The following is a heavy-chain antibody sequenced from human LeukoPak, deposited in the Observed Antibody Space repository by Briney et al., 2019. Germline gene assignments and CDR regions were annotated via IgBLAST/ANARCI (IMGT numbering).Heavy chain of an antibody. D-gene: IGHD3-22*01. CDR2: SFDGGNS. V-gene: IGHV4-39*01. J-gene: IGHJ6*03. CDR3: ATTSGYRNYYYYYIDV. CDR1: GVSISNTVYY. Sequence: KPSETLSLTCTVSGVSISNTVYYRGWIRQAPGKGLEWIGTSFDGGNSYYNPSLKSRVTMSVDGSKNQFSLTLASVTAADTAVYYCATTSGYRNYYYYYIDVWGKGTTVTVSS.